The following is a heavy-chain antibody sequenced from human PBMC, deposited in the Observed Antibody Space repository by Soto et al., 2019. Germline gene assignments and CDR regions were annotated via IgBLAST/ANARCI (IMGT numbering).Heavy chain of an antibody. CDR1: GFTFSSYA. Sequence: GGSLRLSCAASGFTFSSYAMSWVRQAPGKGLEWVSAISGSGGSTYYADSVKGRFTISRDNSKNTLYLQMNSLRAEETAVYYCAKVRPPYGDYVNMSNWYFDLWGRGTLVTVSS. D-gene: IGHD4-17*01. J-gene: IGHJ2*01. CDR2: ISGSGGST. CDR3: AKVRPPYGDYVNMSNWYFDL. V-gene: IGHV3-23*01.